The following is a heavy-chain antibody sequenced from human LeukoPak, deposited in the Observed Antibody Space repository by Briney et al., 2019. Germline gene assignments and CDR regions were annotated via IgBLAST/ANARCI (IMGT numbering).Heavy chain of an antibody. CDR2: INQDGSEK. CDR3: AKDLSSGYYGMDV. Sequence: GGSLRLSCAASGFTFSSYWMTWVRQVPGKGLEWVANINQDGSEKNYVDSVKGRFTISRDNAKNSLYLQMNSLRAEDSAVYYCAKDLSSGYYGMDVWGQGTTVTVSS. D-gene: IGHD5/OR15-5a*01. CDR1: GFTFSSYW. J-gene: IGHJ6*02. V-gene: IGHV3-7*01.